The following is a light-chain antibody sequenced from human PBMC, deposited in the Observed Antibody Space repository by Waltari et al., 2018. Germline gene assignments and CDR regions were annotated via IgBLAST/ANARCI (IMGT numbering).Light chain of an antibody. CDR2: AAS. CDR1: QSVGGY. V-gene: IGKV1-39*01. J-gene: IGKJ2*01. Sequence: DIQMTQSPSSLSASVGDRVTITCRASQSVGGYLNWYQHKPGKAPKVLIYAASTLQRAVPSRFTCIESWTDFTLTISSLQPENFPTYYCQQSFTPPYTFGQGTKLEIK. CDR3: QQSFTPPYT.